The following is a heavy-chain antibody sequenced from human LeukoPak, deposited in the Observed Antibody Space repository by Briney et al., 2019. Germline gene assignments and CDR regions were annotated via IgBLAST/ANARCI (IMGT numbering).Heavy chain of an antibody. CDR2: IYYSGST. J-gene: IGHJ5*02. Sequence: SETLSLTCTVSGGSISSSSYYWAWIRQPPGKGLEWIGSIYYSGSTYYNPSLKSRVTISVDTSKNQFSLKLSSVTAADTAVYYCARPKGPKYNWFDPWGQGTLVTVSS. CDR1: GGSISSSSYY. CDR3: ARPKGPKYNWFDP. V-gene: IGHV4-39*07.